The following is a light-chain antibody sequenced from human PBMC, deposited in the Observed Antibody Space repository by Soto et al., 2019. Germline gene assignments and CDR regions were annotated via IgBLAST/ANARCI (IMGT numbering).Light chain of an antibody. V-gene: IGKV3D-15*01. CDR2: GAS. CDR3: QQYNNWPMYT. J-gene: IGKJ2*01. Sequence: EIVMTQSPATLSVSPGERATLSCRASQSVSSNLAGYQQKPGQAPRLLIYGASIRATGIPARFSGSGSGTEFTLTISSLQSEDFAVYYCQQYNNWPMYTFGQGTKLEIK. CDR1: QSVSSN.